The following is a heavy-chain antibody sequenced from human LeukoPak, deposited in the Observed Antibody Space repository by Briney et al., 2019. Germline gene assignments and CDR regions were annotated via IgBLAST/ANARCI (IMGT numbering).Heavy chain of an antibody. CDR3: ARGGVTTVTLDY. CDR2: TYYRSKWHN. D-gene: IGHD4-17*01. CDR1: GDSVSSNSVA. Sequence: SQTLSLTCAISGDSVSSNSVAWHWIRQSPSRGLEWLGRTYYRSKWHNDYAVSVRSRITINPDTSENRFSLQLNSVIPEDTGVYYCARGGVTTVTLDYWGQGTLVTVSS. V-gene: IGHV6-1*01. J-gene: IGHJ4*02.